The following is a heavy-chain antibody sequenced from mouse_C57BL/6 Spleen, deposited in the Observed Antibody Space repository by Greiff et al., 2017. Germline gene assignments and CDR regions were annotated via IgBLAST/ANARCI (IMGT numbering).Heavy chain of an antibody. V-gene: IGHV1-53*01. J-gene: IGHJ3*01. CDR3: ARLYYGSSYRGFAY. D-gene: IGHD1-1*01. Sequence: QLQQPGTELVKPGASVKLSCKASGYTFTSYWMHWVKQRPGQGLEWIGHINPSHGGTNYNEKFKSKATLTVDKSSGTAYMQLSSLTSEDSAVYYWARLYYGSSYRGFAYWGQGTLVTVSA. CDR1: GYTFTSYW. CDR2: INPSHGGT.